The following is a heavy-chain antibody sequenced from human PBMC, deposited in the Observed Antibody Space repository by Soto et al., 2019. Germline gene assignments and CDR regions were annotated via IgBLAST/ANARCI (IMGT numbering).Heavy chain of an antibody. CDR1: GFTFSSYS. J-gene: IGHJ6*02. Sequence: EVQLVESGGGLVKPGGSLRLSCAASGFTFSSYSMNWVRQAPGKGLEWVSSISSSSSYIYYADSVKGRFTISRDNAKNSLYLQMTSLRAEDTAVYYCARDRGSGYGYGSLGSGMDVWGQGTTVTVSS. CDR3: ARDRGSGYGYGSLGSGMDV. D-gene: IGHD5-18*01. V-gene: IGHV3-21*01. CDR2: ISSSSSYI.